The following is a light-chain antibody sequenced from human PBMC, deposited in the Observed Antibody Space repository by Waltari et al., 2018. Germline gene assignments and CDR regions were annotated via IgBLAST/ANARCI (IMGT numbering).Light chain of an antibody. CDR1: QSVLSSSNNRNY. J-gene: IGKJ2*01. CDR2: WAS. CDR3: QQYYNIPPT. V-gene: IGKV4-1*01. Sequence: DIEITHSPESLAVSLGGRAPITCRSRQSVLSSSNNRNYLAWFQQKPGQSPKLLIYWASSRDFGVPDRFNGSGSGTDFTLTISSLQAEDVAAVYYCQQYYNIPPTFGQGTKLEI.